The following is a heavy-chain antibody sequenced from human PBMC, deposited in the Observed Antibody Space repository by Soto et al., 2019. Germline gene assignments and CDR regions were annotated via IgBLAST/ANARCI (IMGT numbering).Heavy chain of an antibody. CDR1: GDSISSPYW. CDR2: LLHSGTT. V-gene: IGHV4-4*02. J-gene: IGHJ3*01. Sequence: QVQLQESSPGLVKPSGTLSLTCAVSGDSISSPYWWTWLRQPPGKGLEWIGDLLHSGTTNYNPSLRXXVILSVDKSQNQFSLSLTSVTAADTAIYYCAYSSGWYRHDVWGQGTSVTVSS. D-gene: IGHD6-19*01. CDR3: AYSSGWYRHDV.